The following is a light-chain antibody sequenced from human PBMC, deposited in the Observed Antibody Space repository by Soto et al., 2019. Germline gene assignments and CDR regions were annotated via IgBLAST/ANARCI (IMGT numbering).Light chain of an antibody. CDR2: YDS. J-gene: IGLJ1*01. V-gene: IGLV3-21*04. CDR3: QVWDSSSDHRGV. CDR1: NIGSKS. Sequence: SYELTQPPSVSVAPGKTARITCGGNNIGSKSVHWYQQKPGQAPVLVIYYDSDRPSGIPERFSGSNSGNTATLTISRVEEGDEAAYYYQVWDSSSDHRGVFGTGTKLTVL.